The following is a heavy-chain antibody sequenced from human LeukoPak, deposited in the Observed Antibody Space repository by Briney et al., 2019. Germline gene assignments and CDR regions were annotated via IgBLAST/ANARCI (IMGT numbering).Heavy chain of an antibody. D-gene: IGHD3-10*01. V-gene: IGHV4-4*07. J-gene: IGHJ4*02. CDR1: GDSISPYY. Sequence: PSETLSLTCTVSGDSISPYYWSWIRQPAGKGLEWIGRIYTSETTNYNPSLMSRLTMSLDTSKNQFSLNLNSVTAADTAIYYCARAVQDKYVFGSGAKYYFDYWGQGALVTVSS. CDR2: IYTSETT. CDR3: ARAVQDKYVFGSGAKYYFDY.